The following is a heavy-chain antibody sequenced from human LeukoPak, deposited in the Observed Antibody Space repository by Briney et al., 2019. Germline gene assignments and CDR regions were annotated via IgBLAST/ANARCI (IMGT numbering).Heavy chain of an antibody. CDR1: GGSISSGGYY. Sequence: NASQTLSLTCTVSGGSISSGGYYWSWIRQHPGKGLEWIGYIYYSGSTYYNPSLKSRVTISVDTSKNQFSLKLSSVTAADTAVYYCARTYDFWSGVAYNWFDPWGQGTLVTVSS. V-gene: IGHV4-31*03. J-gene: IGHJ5*02. D-gene: IGHD3-3*01. CDR3: ARTYDFWSGVAYNWFDP. CDR2: IYYSGST.